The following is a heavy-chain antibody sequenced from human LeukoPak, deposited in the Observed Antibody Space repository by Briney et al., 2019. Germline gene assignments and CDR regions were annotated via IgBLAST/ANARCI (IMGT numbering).Heavy chain of an antibody. V-gene: IGHV3-21*01. CDR2: ISSSSSYI. CDR1: GFTFSSYS. J-gene: IGHJ3*02. Sequence: PGGSLRLSCAASGFTFSSYSMNWVRQAPGKGLEWVSSISSSSSYIYYADSVKGRFTISRDNAKNSLYLQMNSLRAEDTAVYYCARDRNDYGDYDAFDIWGQGTMVTVSS. D-gene: IGHD4-17*01. CDR3: ARDRNDYGDYDAFDI.